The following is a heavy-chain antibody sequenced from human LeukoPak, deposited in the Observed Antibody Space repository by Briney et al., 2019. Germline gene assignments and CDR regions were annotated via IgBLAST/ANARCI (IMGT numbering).Heavy chain of an antibody. CDR1: GFTFNSYW. D-gene: IGHD4-17*01. V-gene: IGHV3-7*01. CDR3: ARGPRDGDYPFFDY. Sequence: GGSLRLSCAASGFTFNSYWVSWVRQAPGKRLQWVANINQDGTEKHYVDSVRGRFSISRDNAKNSLYLQMNSLRAGDTAVYYCARGPRDGDYPFFDYWGQGTLVTVSS. CDR2: INQDGTEK. J-gene: IGHJ4*02.